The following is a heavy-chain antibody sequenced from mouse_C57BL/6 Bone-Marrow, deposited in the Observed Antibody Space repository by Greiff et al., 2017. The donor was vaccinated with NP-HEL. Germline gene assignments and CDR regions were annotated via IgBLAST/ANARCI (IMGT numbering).Heavy chain of an antibody. Sequence: QVQLKQPGAELVKPGASVKMSCKASGYTFTSYWITWVKQRPGQGLEWIGDIYPGSGSTNYNEKFTSKATLTVDTSSSTAYMQLSSLTSEDSAVYYCARSIDYDVGFAYWGQGTLVTVSA. D-gene: IGHD2-4*01. CDR1: GYTFTSYW. CDR2: IYPGSGST. V-gene: IGHV1-55*01. J-gene: IGHJ3*01. CDR3: ARSIDYDVGFAY.